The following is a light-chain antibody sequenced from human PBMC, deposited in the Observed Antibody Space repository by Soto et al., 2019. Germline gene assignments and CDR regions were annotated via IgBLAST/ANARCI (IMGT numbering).Light chain of an antibody. CDR2: DAS. CDR3: QHYGTLPLS. Sequence: VLTQSPGTLSLSPGERATLSCRASQSVGSNLAWYQQKPGQAPRLLICDASSRLAGIPVRFSGSGSGTDFTLTISSLDPEDFAMYYCQHYGTLPLSFGQGTRLEIK. J-gene: IGKJ5*01. V-gene: IGKV3-20*01. CDR1: QSVGSN.